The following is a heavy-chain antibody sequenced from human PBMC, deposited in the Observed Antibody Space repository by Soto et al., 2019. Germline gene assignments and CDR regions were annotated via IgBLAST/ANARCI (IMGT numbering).Heavy chain of an antibody. CDR3: AREANTIYAPHGLDV. CDR2: LSSGSFYI. CDR1: GFPFDSYS. D-gene: IGHD3-3*01. Sequence: GGSLRLSCAVSGFPFDSYSIYWVRQAPGQGLEWLASLSSGSFYIFHADSIRGRFTISRDDAKNLLFLQMNSLTIEDTATYYCAREANTIYAPHGLDVWGQGTAVTVSS. V-gene: IGHV3-21*01. J-gene: IGHJ6*02.